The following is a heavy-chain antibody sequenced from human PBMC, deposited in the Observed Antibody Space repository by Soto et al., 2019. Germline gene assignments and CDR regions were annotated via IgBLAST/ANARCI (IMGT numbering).Heavy chain of an antibody. CDR1: GSTFNNFA. CDR2: IVVVSNTV. CDR3: ARAIKRWEVHQYFDS. D-gene: IGHD1-26*01. J-gene: IGHJ4*02. Sequence: QVLLLQSEAEVKEPGSSVRVSCKVSGSTFNNFAFSWLRQAPGRGPEWMGGIVVVSNTVDYSQRFQDRVTITADTSTSTLYMELSSLTSEDTAVYYCARAIKRWEVHQYFDSWGQGTLLSVFS. V-gene: IGHV1-69*06.